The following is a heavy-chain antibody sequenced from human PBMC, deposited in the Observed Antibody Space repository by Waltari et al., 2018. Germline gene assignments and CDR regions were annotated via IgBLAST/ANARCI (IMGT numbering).Heavy chain of an antibody. Sequence: EVQLLESGGGLVQPGGSLRLSCAASGFTFISYAMSWVRQAPGKGLEWVSVIYSGGSTYYADSVKGRFTISRDNSKNTLYLQMNSLRAEDTAVYYCAKEQLVDNAFDIWGQGTMVTVSS. D-gene: IGHD6-6*01. J-gene: IGHJ3*02. V-gene: IGHV3-23*03. CDR3: AKEQLVDNAFDI. CDR1: GFTFISYA. CDR2: IYSGGST.